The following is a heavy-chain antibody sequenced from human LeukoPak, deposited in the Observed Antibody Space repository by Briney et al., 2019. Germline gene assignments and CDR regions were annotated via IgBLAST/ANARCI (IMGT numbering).Heavy chain of an antibody. Sequence: PGGSLRLSCAASGFTFSSYAMHWVRQAPGTGLEYVSAISRNGGNTYYANSVKGRFTISRDNSKNTLYLQMGSLRAEDMAVYYCARVGDLDAFDIWGQGTMVTVSS. CDR3: ARVGDLDAFDI. J-gene: IGHJ3*02. V-gene: IGHV3-64*01. D-gene: IGHD3-16*01. CDR1: GFTFSSYA. CDR2: ISRNGGNT.